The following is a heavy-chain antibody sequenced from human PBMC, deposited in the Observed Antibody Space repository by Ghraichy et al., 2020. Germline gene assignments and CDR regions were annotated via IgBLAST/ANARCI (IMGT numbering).Heavy chain of an antibody. CDR1: GVTFTSNA. CDR2: ILVIFGKT. V-gene: IGHV1-69*06. J-gene: IGHJ6*02. D-gene: IGHD2-8*01. Sequence: SVKVSCKASGVTFTSNAFSWVRQAPGQGLEWMGGILVIFGKTNYAQKFQGRVTITADKSTSTVYMELNSLRSEDTAVYYCTREAIYCTNGVCYSDVWGQGTTVTVSS. CDR3: TREAIYCTNGVCYSDV.